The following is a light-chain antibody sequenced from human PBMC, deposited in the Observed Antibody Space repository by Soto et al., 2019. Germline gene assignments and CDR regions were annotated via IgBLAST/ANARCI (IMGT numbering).Light chain of an antibody. J-gene: IGLJ7*01. Sequence: QSVLTQPASVSGSPGQTITISCTGTSSDVGGYNYVSWYQQHPGKAPKFMIYEVSNRPSGVSNRFTGSKSGNPASLIISGLQAEDEADYYCTSHKSSSSYDIGG. V-gene: IGLV2-14*01. CDR1: SSDVGGYNY. CDR3: TSHKSSSSYD. CDR2: EVS.